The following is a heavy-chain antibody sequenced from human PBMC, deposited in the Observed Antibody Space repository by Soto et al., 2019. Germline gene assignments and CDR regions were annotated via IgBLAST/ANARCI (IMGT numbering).Heavy chain of an antibody. CDR2: IKQDGSEK. V-gene: IGHV3-7*05. CDR3: ARDLISATGFDY. J-gene: IGHJ4*02. D-gene: IGHD2-15*01. Sequence: EVHLVESGGGLGQPGGSLRLSCAASGFTFSSYWMSWVRQAPGKGLEWVANIKQDGSEKYYVDSVKGRFTISRDNPNISLYLQLNSLRAEDTAVYYCARDLISATGFDYWGQGTLVTVSS. CDR1: GFTFSSYW.